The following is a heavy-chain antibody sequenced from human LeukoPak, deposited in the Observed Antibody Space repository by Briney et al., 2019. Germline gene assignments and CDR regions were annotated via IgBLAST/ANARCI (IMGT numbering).Heavy chain of an antibody. D-gene: IGHD6-6*01. J-gene: IGHJ4*02. Sequence: ASVKVSCKASGFTFTGYYMHWVRQAPGQGLEGMGWINPNSGGTNYAQKLQGRVTMTRDTSISTAYMELSRLTSDDTAVYYCARREQLVLFYFDYWGQGTLVTVSS. V-gene: IGHV1-2*02. CDR3: ARREQLVLFYFDY. CDR2: INPNSGGT. CDR1: GFTFTGYY.